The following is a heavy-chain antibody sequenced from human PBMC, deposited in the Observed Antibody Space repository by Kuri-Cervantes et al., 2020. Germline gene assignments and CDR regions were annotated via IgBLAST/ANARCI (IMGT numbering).Heavy chain of an antibody. CDR2: IHYSGST. J-gene: IGHJ5*02. V-gene: IGHV4-59*13. CDR1: GGSISSYY. D-gene: IGHD6-13*01. Sequence: SETLSLTCTVSGGSISSYYWSWIRQPPGKGLEWIGYIHYSGSTNYNPSLKSRVTISVDTSKNQLSLKLSSVTAADTAVYYCARSSAAGTIDPWGQGTLVTVSS. CDR3: ARSSAAGTIDP.